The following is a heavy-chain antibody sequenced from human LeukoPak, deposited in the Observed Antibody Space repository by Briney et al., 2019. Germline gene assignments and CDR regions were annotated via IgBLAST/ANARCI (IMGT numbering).Heavy chain of an antibody. J-gene: IGHJ5*02. CDR1: GYTFTSYD. CDR2: MNPNSGNT. CDR3: ARAGYCSSTSCSWFDP. D-gene: IGHD2-2*01. Sequence: GASVKVSCKASGYTFTSYDINWVRQATGQGLEWMGWMNPNSGNTGYTQKFQGRVTMTRNTSISTAYMELSSLRSEDTAVYYCARAGYCSSTSCSWFDPWGQGTLVTVPS. V-gene: IGHV1-8*01.